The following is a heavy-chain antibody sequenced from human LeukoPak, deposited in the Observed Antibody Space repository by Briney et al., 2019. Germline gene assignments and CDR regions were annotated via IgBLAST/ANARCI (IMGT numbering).Heavy chain of an antibody. V-gene: IGHV3-23*01. CDR1: GITLSNYG. Sequence: GGSLRLSCAVSGITLSNYGMSWVRQAPGKGLEWVAGISGSGGSTNYADSVKGRFTISRDNPKNTLFLQMNSLRAEDTAVYFCAKRGVVIRAILVGFHKEAYYFDSWGQGALVAVSS. J-gene: IGHJ4*02. CDR3: AKRGVVIRAILVGFHKEAYYFDS. CDR2: ISGSGGST. D-gene: IGHD2-21*01.